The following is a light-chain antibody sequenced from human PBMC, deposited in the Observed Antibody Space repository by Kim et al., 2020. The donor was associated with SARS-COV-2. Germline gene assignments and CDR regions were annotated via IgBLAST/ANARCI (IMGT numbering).Light chain of an antibody. CDR3: HQYDISPPT. J-gene: IGKJ1*01. Sequence: SPGERATPSCRASQSVSRNYLAWYQQNPGQAPRFLIYGASNRATGIPDRFSGSGSGTDFTLTISRLEPEDFAVYFCHQYDISPPTFGQGTKVDIK. CDR1: QSVSRNY. V-gene: IGKV3-20*01. CDR2: GAS.